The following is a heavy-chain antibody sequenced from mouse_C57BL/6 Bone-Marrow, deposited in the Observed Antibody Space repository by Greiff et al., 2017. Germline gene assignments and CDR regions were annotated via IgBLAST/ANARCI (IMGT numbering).Heavy chain of an antibody. V-gene: IGHV1-52*01. CDR3: ARYYGSSYFDY. J-gene: IGHJ2*01. Sequence: QVQLQQPGAELVRPGSSVKLSCKASGYTFTSYWMHWVKQRPIQGLEWIGNIDPSDSETHYNQKFKDKATLTVDKSSSTAYMQLRSLTSEDSAVYYCARYYGSSYFDYWGQGTTLTVSS. D-gene: IGHD1-1*01. CDR2: IDPSDSET. CDR1: GYTFTSYW.